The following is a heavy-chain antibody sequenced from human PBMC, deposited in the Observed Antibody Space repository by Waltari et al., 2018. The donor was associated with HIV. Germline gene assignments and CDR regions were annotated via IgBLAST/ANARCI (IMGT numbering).Heavy chain of an antibody. V-gene: IGHV3-30*04. Sequence: QVQLVESGGGVVQPGRSLRLSCVGSGFAFNSYAVNWVRQAPGGGLAWVALIPYDGRNIQYADSVRGRFTISRDNSKNTVYLQMNGLRPEDTAVYYCARGYNWNIRTPGFCDYWGQGTLVTVSS. D-gene: IGHD1-1*01. CDR3: ARGYNWNIRTPGFCDY. CDR2: IPYDGRNI. J-gene: IGHJ4*02. CDR1: GFAFNSYA.